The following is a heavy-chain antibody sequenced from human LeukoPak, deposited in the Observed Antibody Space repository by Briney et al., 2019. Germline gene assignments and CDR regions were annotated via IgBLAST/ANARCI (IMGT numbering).Heavy chain of an antibody. CDR3: ALGPYYDSSGQWFDP. J-gene: IGHJ5*02. CDR1: GGSVSSDSHY. V-gene: IGHV4-61*01. CDR2: IYYSGST. Sequence: SETLSLTCTVSGGSVSSDSHYWSWIRQPPGKGLEWIGYIYYSGSTNYNPSLKSRVTISVDMSKNQFSLKLSSVTAADTAVYYCALGPYYDSSGQWFDPWGQGTLVTVSS. D-gene: IGHD3-22*01.